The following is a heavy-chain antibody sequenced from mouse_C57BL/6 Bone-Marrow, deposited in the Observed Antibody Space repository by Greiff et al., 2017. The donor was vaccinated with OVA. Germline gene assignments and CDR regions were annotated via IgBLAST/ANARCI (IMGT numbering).Heavy chain of an antibody. CDR3: ARRYDYDGTFDY. Sequence: EVQLVESGGGLVQPGGSLKLFCAASGFTFSDYYMYWVRQTPEKRLEWVAYISNGGGSTYYPDTVKGRFTISRDNAKNTLYLQMSRLKSEDTAMYYCARRYDYDGTFDYWGQGTTLTVSS. CDR1: GFTFSDYY. J-gene: IGHJ2*01. V-gene: IGHV5-12*01. D-gene: IGHD2-4*01. CDR2: ISNGGGST.